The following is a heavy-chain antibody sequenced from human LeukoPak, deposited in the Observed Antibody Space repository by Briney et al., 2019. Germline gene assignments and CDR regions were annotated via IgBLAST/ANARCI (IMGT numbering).Heavy chain of an antibody. D-gene: IGHD2-15*01. CDR2: ISNSGSTK. CDR3: ARDGLAAATLHWCFDL. V-gene: IGHV3-48*03. CDR1: GFTFSSYE. Sequence: PGGSLRLSCAASGFTFSSYEMNWIRQAPGKGLEWISYISNSGSTKYYADSVKGRFTISRDNAKNSVFLQMNSLRAEDTAVYYCARDGLAAATLHWCFDLWGRGTLVTVSS. J-gene: IGHJ2*01.